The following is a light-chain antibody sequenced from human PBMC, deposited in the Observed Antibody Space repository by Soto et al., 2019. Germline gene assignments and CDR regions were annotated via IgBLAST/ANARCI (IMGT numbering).Light chain of an antibody. V-gene: IGKV3-20*01. J-gene: IGKJ1*01. CDR3: QHQT. CDR1: QSVSNNY. Sequence: EIVLTQSPGTLSLSPGERATLSCRASQSVSNNYLAWYQQKPGQAPRLLIYGASNRATGIPDRFSGSGSGTDFTLTISSLEPEDFAVYYCQHQTFGQGTKVDIK. CDR2: GAS.